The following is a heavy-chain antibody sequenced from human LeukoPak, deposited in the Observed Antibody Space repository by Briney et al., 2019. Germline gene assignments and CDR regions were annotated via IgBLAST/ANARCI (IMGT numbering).Heavy chain of an antibody. CDR2: INPNSGGT. CDR3: ATTGGYYIFDY. D-gene: IGHD3-22*01. V-gene: IGHV1-2*02. CDR1: GYSFTSYW. Sequence: GESLKISCKGSGYSFTSYWIGWVRQMPGKGLEWMGWINPNSGGTNYAQKFQGRVTMTRDTSISTAYMELSRLRSDDTAVYYCATTGGYYIFDYWGQGTLVTVSS. J-gene: IGHJ4*02.